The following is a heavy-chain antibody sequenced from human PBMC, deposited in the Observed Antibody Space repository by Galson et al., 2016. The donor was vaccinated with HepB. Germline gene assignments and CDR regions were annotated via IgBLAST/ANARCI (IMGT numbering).Heavy chain of an antibody. CDR2: INWNSGSI. CDR3: AKGGEFSGYGSNYYYYGMDV. Sequence: SLRLSCAASGFTFDDYAMQWVRQAPGKGLEWVAGINWNSGSIGYADSVKGRFTISRGNAKNSLYLQMNSLRPEDTALYYCAKGGEFSGYGSNYYYYGMDVWGQGTTVTVSS. CDR1: GFTFDDYA. D-gene: IGHD5-12*01. J-gene: IGHJ6*02. V-gene: IGHV3-9*01.